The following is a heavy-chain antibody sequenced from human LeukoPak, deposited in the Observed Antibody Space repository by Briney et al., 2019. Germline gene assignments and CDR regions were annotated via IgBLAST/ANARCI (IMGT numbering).Heavy chain of an antibody. Sequence: SETLSLTCTVSGVSISTYSWSWIRQSPGKALEWIGYIYYSGTTNYNPSLKSRLTISVDTSKNQFSLKVSSVTAADTAVYYCARRSGSYPYFFDYWGQGTLVTVSS. CDR3: ARRSGSYPYFFDY. J-gene: IGHJ4*02. D-gene: IGHD1-26*01. CDR2: IYYSGTT. V-gene: IGHV4-59*08. CDR1: GVSISTYS.